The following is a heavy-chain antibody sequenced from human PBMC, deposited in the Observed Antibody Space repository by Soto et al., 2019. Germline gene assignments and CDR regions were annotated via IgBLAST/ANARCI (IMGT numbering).Heavy chain of an antibody. CDR1: GFTFSSYW. J-gene: IGHJ3*02. Sequence: GALRLSCAASGFTFSSYWMSWVRQAPGKGLEWVANIKQDGSEKYYVDSVKGRFTISRDNAKNSLYLQMNSLRAEDTAVYYCARGHLYFDWFGAFDIWGQGTMVTVSS. CDR2: IKQDGSEK. V-gene: IGHV3-7*01. CDR3: ARGHLYFDWFGAFDI. D-gene: IGHD3-9*01.